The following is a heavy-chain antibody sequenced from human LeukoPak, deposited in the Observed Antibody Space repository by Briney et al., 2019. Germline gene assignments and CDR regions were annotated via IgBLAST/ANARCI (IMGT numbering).Heavy chain of an antibody. CDR2: ISWNGGNI. V-gene: IGHV3-9*01. Sequence: GGSLRLSCVASGFTFDDYAMHWVRQAPGKGLEWVSGISWNGGNIDYADSVKGRFTISRDNAKNSLFLQMNSLRTEDTALYYCAKEQDYFDSWGQGTLVTVSS. J-gene: IGHJ4*02. CDR1: GFTFDDYA. CDR3: AKEQDYFDS.